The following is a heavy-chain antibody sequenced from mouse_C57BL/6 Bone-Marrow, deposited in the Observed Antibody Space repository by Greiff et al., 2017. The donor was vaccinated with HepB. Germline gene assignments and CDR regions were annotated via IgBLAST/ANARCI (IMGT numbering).Heavy chain of an antibody. CDR2: IYPGSGNT. D-gene: IGHD2-4*01. V-gene: IGHV1-76*01. Sequence: VQLVESGAELVRPGASVKLSCKASGYTFTDYYINWVKQRPGQGLEWIARIYPGSGNTYYNEKFKGKATLTAEKSSSTAYMQLSSLTSEDSAVYFCARGLLDYWGQGTTLTVSS. J-gene: IGHJ2*01. CDR3: ARGLLDY. CDR1: GYTFTDYY.